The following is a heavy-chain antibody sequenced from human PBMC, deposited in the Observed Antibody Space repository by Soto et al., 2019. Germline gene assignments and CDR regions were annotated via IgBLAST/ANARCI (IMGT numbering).Heavy chain of an antibody. V-gene: IGHV1-18*01. D-gene: IGHD2-15*01. CDR3: ARTGYCSGGSCYSDWFDP. CDR1: GYTFTSYG. Sequence: ASVKVSCKASGYTFTSYGISWVRQAPGQGLEWMGWISAYNGNTNYAQKLQGRVTMTTDTSTSTAYMELRSLRSDDTAVYYCARTGYCSGGSCYSDWFDPWGQGTLVTVSS. J-gene: IGHJ5*02. CDR2: ISAYNGNT.